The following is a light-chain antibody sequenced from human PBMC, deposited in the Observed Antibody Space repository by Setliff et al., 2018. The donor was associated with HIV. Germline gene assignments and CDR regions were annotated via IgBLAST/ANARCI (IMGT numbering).Light chain of an antibody. J-gene: IGLJ1*01. CDR3: SSYAGNNKGV. V-gene: IGLV2-8*01. CDR1: SSGVGAYNY. CDR2: DVN. Sequence: QSALAQPPSASGSPGQSVTFSCTGTSSGVGAYNYVSWYQQHPGKAPKLMIYDVNKRPSGVPDRFSGSKSGNTASLTVSGLQAEDEADYYCSSYAGNNKGVFGTGTKVTVL.